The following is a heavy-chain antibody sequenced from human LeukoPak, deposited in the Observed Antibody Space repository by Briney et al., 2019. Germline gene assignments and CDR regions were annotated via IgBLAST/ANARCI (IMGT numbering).Heavy chain of an antibody. CDR3: AKVFDTAMAYDAFDI. J-gene: IGHJ3*02. CDR1: GFIFSSYE. Sequence: GGSLRLSCAASGFIFSSYEMNWVRQAPGKGLEWVSYTSSSGSIIYYADSVKGRFTISRDNAKNSLYLQMNSLRAEDTAVYYCAKVFDTAMAYDAFDIWGQGTMVTVST. CDR2: TSSSGSII. V-gene: IGHV3-48*03. D-gene: IGHD5-18*01.